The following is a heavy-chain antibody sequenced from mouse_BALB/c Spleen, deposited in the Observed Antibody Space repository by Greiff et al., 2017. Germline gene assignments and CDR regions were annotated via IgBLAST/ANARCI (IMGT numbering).Heavy chain of an antibody. CDR2: INPSTGYT. J-gene: IGHJ3*01. Sequence: VQLQQSGAELAKPGASVKMSCKASGYTFTSYWMHWVKQRPGQGLEWIGYINPSTGYTEYNQKFKDKATLTADKSYSTAYMQLSSLTSEDSAVYYCARGDYYGWFAYWGQGTLVTVSA. CDR1: GYTFTSYW. V-gene: IGHV1-7*01. CDR3: ARGDYYGWFAY. D-gene: IGHD2-1*01.